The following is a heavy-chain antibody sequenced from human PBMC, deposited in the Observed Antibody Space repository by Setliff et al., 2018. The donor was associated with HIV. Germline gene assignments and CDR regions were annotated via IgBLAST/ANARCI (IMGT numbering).Heavy chain of an antibody. V-gene: IGHV7-4-1*02. J-gene: IGHJ4*02. CDR2: INTKTGNP. Sequence: ASVKVSCKASGYTFTTYGISWVRQAPGQGFEWMGWINTKTGNPTYAQGLTGQFVFSLDTSISTAYLQISSLKAEDTAVYYCARDQRLFYFDSWGQGTLVTVSS. CDR3: ARDQRLFYFDS. CDR1: GYTFTTYG.